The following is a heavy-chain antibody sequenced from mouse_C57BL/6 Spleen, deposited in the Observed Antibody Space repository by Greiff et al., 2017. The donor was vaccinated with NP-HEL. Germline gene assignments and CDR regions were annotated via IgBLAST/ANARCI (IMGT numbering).Heavy chain of an antibody. CDR1: GYTFTGYW. CDR3: ARSRYSNYDWYCDV. D-gene: IGHD2-5*01. Sequence: VQLQQSGAELMKPGASVKLSCKASGYTFTGYWIEWVKQRPGHGLEWIGEILPGSGSTNYNEKFKGKATFTADTSSNTAYMQRSSLTTEDSASYYCARSRYSNYDWYCDVWGTGTTVTVSS. V-gene: IGHV1-9*01. J-gene: IGHJ1*03. CDR2: ILPGSGST.